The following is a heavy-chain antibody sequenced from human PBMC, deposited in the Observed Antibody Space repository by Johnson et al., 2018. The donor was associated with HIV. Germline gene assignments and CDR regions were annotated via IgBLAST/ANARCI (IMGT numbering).Heavy chain of an antibody. V-gene: IGHV3-23*04. D-gene: IGHD5-24*01. CDR1: GFTFSSYA. J-gene: IGHJ3*02. Sequence: VQLVESGGGLVQPGGSLRLSCAASGFTFSSYAMSWVRQAPGKGLEWVSVISGSGGCTYYADSVKDRFTISRDNAKNSLHLQMNSLRADDTALYYCARFGVMATSVHGLDIWGQGTMVTVSS. CDR2: ISGSGGCT. CDR3: ARFGVMATSVHGLDI.